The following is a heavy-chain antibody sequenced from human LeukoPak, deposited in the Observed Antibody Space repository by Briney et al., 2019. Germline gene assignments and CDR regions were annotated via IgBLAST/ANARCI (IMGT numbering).Heavy chain of an antibody. Sequence: PGGSLRLSCAASGFTFSNAWMSWVRQAPGKGLEWVGRIKSKTDGGTTDYAAPVKGRFTISRDDSKNTLYLQMNSLKTEDTAVYYCTTDLFSSSWYRSRYWGQGTLVTVSS. J-gene: IGHJ4*02. CDR3: TTDLFSSSWYRSRY. CDR2: IKSKTDGGTT. D-gene: IGHD6-13*01. V-gene: IGHV3-15*01. CDR1: GFTFSNAW.